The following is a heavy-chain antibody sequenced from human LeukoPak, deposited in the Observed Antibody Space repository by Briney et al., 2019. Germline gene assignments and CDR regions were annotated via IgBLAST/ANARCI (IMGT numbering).Heavy chain of an antibody. CDR2: ISYDGSNK. J-gene: IGHJ3*02. V-gene: IGHV3-30-3*01. CDR3: GGDSSGSDALDI. Sequence: GGSLRLSCAASGFTFSSYAMHWVRQAPGKGLEWVAVISYDGSNKYYADSVKGRFTISRDNSKNTLYLQMNSPRAEDTAVYYCGGDSSGSDALDIWGQGTMVTVSS. CDR1: GFTFSSYA. D-gene: IGHD3-22*01.